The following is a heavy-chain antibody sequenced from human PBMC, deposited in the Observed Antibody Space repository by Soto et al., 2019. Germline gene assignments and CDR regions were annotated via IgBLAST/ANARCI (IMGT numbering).Heavy chain of an antibody. CDR2: IIPIFGTA. J-gene: IGHJ6*02. CDR3: ARGPYSYGKTLYYYYYGMDV. V-gene: IGHV1-69*13. CDR1: GGTFSSYA. Sequence: VASVKVSCKASGGTFSSYAISWVRQAPGQGLEWMGGIIPIFGTANYAQKFQGRVTITADESTSTAYMELSSLRSEDTAVYYCARGPYSYGKTLYYYYYGMDVWGQGTTVTVSS. D-gene: IGHD5-18*01.